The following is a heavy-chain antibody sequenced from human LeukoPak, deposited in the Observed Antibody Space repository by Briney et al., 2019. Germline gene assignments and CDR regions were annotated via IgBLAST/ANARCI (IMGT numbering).Heavy chain of an antibody. V-gene: IGHV3-30-3*01. D-gene: IGHD2-2*01. J-gene: IGHJ4*02. CDR2: ISYDGSNK. CDR3: AREDCSSTSCPDY. CDR1: GFTFSSYA. Sequence: PGRSLRLSCAAPGFTFSSYAMHWVRQAPGKGLEWVAVISYDGSNKYYADSVKGRFTISRDNSKNTLYLQMDSLRAEDTAVYYCAREDCSSTSCPDYWGQGTLVTVSS.